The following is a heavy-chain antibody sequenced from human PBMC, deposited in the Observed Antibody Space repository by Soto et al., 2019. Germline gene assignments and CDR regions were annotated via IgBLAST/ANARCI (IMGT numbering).Heavy chain of an antibody. CDR2: FYYTGIT. D-gene: IGHD2-2*01. CDR3: ARHAVQAGWDGYHCYRMDV. Sequence: PSETLSLTCTVSGGSISNYYWSWIRQPPGKGLEWIGYFYYTGITNYNPSLKSRISMSVDTSKNQFSLKLSSVTAADTAVYYCARHAVQAGWDGYHCYRMDVWGQGTTVTVSS. J-gene: IGHJ6*01. CDR1: GGSISNYY. V-gene: IGHV4-59*08.